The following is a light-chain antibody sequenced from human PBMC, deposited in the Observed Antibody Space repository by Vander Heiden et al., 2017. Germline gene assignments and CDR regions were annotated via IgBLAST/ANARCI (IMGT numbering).Light chain of an antibody. Sequence: MLTQPRSVSESPGKTVTISCSGSGGSIFSHFVQWYQQRPGRAPILLIFVVQRRPSGVPLRFSGSIDSSSNSASLTISGLESEDAADDYCQSYQPNDQDGVFGGGTTLTVL. J-gene: IGLJ3*02. CDR3: QSYQPNDQDGV. V-gene: IGLV6-57*02. CDR1: GGSIFSHF. CDR2: VVQ.